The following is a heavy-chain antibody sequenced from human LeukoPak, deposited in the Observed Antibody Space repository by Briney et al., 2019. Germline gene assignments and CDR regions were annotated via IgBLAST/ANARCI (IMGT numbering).Heavy chain of an antibody. CDR1: GYTFTSYG. Sequence: AASVKVSCKASGYTFTSYGISWVRQAPGQGLEWMGWISAYNGNTNYAQKLQGRVTMTTDTSTSTAYMELRSLRSDDTAVYYCARASITATGNPNWFDPWGQGILVTVSS. CDR3: ARASITATGNPNWFDP. J-gene: IGHJ5*02. D-gene: IGHD6-13*01. CDR2: ISAYNGNT. V-gene: IGHV1-18*01.